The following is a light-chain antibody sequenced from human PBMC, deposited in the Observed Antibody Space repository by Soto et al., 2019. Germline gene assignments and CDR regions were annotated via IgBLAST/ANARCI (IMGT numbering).Light chain of an antibody. Sequence: QSALTQPASVSGSLGQSITISCSGTSRDVGGYDYVSWYQQFPGKAPKLIIYEFTHRPSGVSYRFSASKSGNTASLTISGLQAEDETNFYSYYVLGTGTKLTVL. J-gene: IGLJ1*01. V-gene: IGLV2-14*01. CDR2: EFT. CDR3: YYV. CDR1: SRDVGGYDY.